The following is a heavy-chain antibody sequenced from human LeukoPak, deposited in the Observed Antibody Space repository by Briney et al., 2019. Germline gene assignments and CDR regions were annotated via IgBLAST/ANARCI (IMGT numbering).Heavy chain of an antibody. V-gene: IGHV1-2*02. CDR2: INPNSGGT. J-gene: IGHJ6*02. CDR3: ARVMMDSAISSYYYYVMAV. CDR1: GYSFTDYC. D-gene: IGHD2-2*03. Sequence: ASVKVSCKASGYSFTDYCMRWVRQAPGQGLEWMGWINPNSGGTNYAQKFQGRVTMTRDTSISTAYMELSSLRSDDTAVYYCARVMMDSAISSYYYYVMAVWGQGTTVTVSS.